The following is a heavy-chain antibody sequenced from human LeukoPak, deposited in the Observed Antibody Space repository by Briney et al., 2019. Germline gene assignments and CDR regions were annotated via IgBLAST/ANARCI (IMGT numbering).Heavy chain of an antibody. D-gene: IGHD3-16*01. Sequence: PSETLSLTCTVSGGSISGFYWSWIRQPPGKGPEWIGYIYYSGSTNYNPSLKSRVSISVDTSKNQFSLKLSSVTAADTAVYYCARSGGRAGGDYWGRGTLVTVSS. CDR1: GGSISGFY. CDR3: ARSGGRAGGDY. J-gene: IGHJ4*02. CDR2: IYYSGST. V-gene: IGHV4-59*01.